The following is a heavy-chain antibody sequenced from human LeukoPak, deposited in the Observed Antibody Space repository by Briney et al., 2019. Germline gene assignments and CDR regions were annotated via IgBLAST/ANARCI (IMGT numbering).Heavy chain of an antibody. Sequence: GGSLRLSCAASGFTFSSYSMNWVRQAPGKGLEWVSSISSSSSYIYYADSVKGRFTISRDNAKNSLYLQMNSLRAEDTAVYYCARDPVMSRDGYNFDYWGQGTLVTVSS. CDR1: GFTFSSYS. CDR3: ARDPVMSRDGYNFDY. J-gene: IGHJ4*02. D-gene: IGHD5-24*01. V-gene: IGHV3-21*01. CDR2: ISSSSSYI.